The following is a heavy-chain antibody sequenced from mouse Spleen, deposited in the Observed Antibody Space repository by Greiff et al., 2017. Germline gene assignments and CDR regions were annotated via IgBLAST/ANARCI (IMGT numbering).Heavy chain of an antibody. D-gene: IGHD1-1*01. V-gene: IGHV1-81*01. J-gene: IGHJ4*01. Sequence: VKLVESGAELARPGASVKLSCKASGYTFTSYGISWVKQRTGQGLEWIGEIYPRSGNTYYNEKFKGKATLTADKSSSTAYMALRSLTSEDSAVYFCARYYYDGSYAMDYWGQGTSVTVSS. CDR1: GYTFTSYG. CDR3: ARYYYDGSYAMDY. CDR2: IYPRSGNT.